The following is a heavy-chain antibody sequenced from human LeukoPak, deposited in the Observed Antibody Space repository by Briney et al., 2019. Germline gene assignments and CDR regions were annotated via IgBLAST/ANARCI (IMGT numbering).Heavy chain of an antibody. D-gene: IGHD2-2*01. CDR2: IYYSGST. V-gene: IGHV4-39*01. Sequence: SETLSLTCTVSGGSISSSSYYWGWIRQPPGKGLEWIGSIYYSGSTYYNPSLKSRVTISVDTSKNQFSLKLSSVTAADTAVYYCARQARVVPAAIRRGDIDYWGQGTLSPSPQ. J-gene: IGHJ4*02. CDR3: ARQARVVPAAIRRGDIDY. CDR1: GGSISSSSYY.